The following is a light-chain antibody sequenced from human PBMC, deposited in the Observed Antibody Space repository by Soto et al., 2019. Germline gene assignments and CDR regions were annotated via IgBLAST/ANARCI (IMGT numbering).Light chain of an antibody. V-gene: IGKV3-20*01. CDR3: QQYGSSPFT. J-gene: IGKJ3*01. CDR2: GAS. Sequence: EIVLTQSPGTLSLSPGERATLSCTASQSVSSNYLAWFQHKPGQAPRLLVYGASSRASGIPDRFSGSGSGTDFTLTISRLEPEDFAVYYCQQYGSSPFTFGPGTKVDLK. CDR1: QSVSSNY.